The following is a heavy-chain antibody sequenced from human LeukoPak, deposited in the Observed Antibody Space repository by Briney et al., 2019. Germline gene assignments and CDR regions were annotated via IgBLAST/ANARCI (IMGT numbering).Heavy chain of an antibody. CDR2: ISWNSGSI. J-gene: IGHJ4*02. Sequence: GRSLRLSCSASGFTFGDYAMHWVRQAPGKGLEWVSGISWNSGSIGYADSVKGRFTISRDNAKNSLYLQMNSLRAEDTALYYCAKDSHYYGSGSYYDYWGQGTLVTVSS. D-gene: IGHD3-10*01. V-gene: IGHV3-9*01. CDR1: GFTFGDYA. CDR3: AKDSHYYGSGSYYDY.